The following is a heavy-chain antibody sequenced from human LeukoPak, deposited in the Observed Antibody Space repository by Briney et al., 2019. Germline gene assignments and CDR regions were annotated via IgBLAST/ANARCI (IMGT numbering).Heavy chain of an antibody. D-gene: IGHD4-11*01. J-gene: IGHJ4*02. Sequence: SGFTXXXYYMXXIRQAPGKGLEWLSYISNSDNTKYYADSVKGRFTISRDNAKNSLYLQMNSLRAEDTAVYYCARERVTTEYWGQGTLVTVSS. CDR1: GFTXXXYY. CDR3: ARERVTTEY. V-gene: IGHV3-11*01. CDR2: ISNSDNTK.